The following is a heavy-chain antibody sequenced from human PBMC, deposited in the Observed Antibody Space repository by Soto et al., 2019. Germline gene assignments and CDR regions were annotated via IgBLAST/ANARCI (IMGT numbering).Heavy chain of an antibody. V-gene: IGHV4-30-4*08. D-gene: IGHD2-15*01. CDR3: ARVRGIVVVVAAPIRYEVFDY. J-gene: IGHJ4*02. CDR2: IYFSGST. Sequence: SETQSLTCTVSGASVNSGGYYWSWARQLPGKGLEWIGYIYFSGSTYYNPSLKSRVTISVDTSKNQFSLKLSSVTAADTAVYYCARVRGIVVVVAAPIRYEVFDYWGQGTLVTVSS. CDR1: GASVNSGGYY.